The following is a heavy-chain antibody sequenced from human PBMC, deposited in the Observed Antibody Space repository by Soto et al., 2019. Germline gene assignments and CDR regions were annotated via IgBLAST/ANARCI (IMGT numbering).Heavy chain of an antibody. CDR2: IYRTGST. V-gene: IGHV4-4*02. CDR3: ASRNPGTSVDY. Sequence: HSDSLSLRCAVSGGSLTSNNWWTWVRQPPGQGLEWIGEIYRTGSTNYNPSLKSRVTISLDKSENQFSLKVTSLTAADTAVYYCASRNPGTSVDYWGQGTSVTVSS. CDR1: GGSLTSNNW. D-gene: IGHD1-7*01. J-gene: IGHJ4*02.